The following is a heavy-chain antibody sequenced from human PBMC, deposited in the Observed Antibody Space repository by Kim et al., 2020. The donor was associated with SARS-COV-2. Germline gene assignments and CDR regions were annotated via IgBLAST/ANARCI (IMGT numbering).Heavy chain of an antibody. J-gene: IGHJ4*02. Sequence: RHSPSLKSRLTITKDTSKNQVVLTMTNMDPVDTATYYCAHTNRGSLCFDYWGQGTLVTVSS. CDR3: AHTNRGSLCFDY. V-gene: IGHV2-5*01.